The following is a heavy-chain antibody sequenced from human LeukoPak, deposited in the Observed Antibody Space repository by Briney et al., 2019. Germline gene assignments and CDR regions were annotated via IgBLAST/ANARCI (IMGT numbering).Heavy chain of an antibody. D-gene: IGHD4-17*01. J-gene: IGHJ6*02. CDR3: AKEMGLAAVTREGVNYYDGMDV. CDR1: GFSFSSYG. Sequence: PGGSLRLSCAASGFSFSSYGMNWVRQAPGKGLEWVSVINDRGNDKLYADSVKGRFTISRDNSKDTSYLQMTSLRAEDTAVYYCAKEMGLAAVTREGVNYYDGMDVWGQGTTVTVSS. CDR2: INDRGNDK. V-gene: IGHV3-23*01.